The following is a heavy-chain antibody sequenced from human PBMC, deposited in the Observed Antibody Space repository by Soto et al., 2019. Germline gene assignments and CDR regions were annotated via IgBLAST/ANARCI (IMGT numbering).Heavy chain of an antibody. CDR3: ARDWVTTSYYYYGMDV. J-gene: IGHJ6*02. CDR2: ISYDGSNK. D-gene: IGHD3-22*01. Sequence: QVQLVESGGGVVQPGRSLRLSCAASGFTFSSYAMHWVRQAPGKGLEWVAVISYDGSNKYYADSVKGRFTISRDNSKNTLYLQMHSLRAEDTAVYYCARDWVTTSYYYYGMDVWGQGTTVTVSS. V-gene: IGHV3-30-3*01. CDR1: GFTFSSYA.